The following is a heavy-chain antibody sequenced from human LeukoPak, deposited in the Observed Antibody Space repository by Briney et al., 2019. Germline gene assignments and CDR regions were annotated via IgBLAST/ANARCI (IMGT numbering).Heavy chain of an antibody. CDR2: INPNSGGT. CDR3: ARDRGTVTDY. J-gene: IGHJ4*02. D-gene: IGHD4-17*01. V-gene: IGHV1-2*02. Sequence: ASVMVSCKASGYSFTSYGITWVRQPPGQGLEWMGWINPNSGGTNYAQKFQGRVTMTRDTSISTAYMELSRLRSDDTAGYYCARDRGTVTDYWGQGTLVTVSS. CDR1: GYSFTSYG.